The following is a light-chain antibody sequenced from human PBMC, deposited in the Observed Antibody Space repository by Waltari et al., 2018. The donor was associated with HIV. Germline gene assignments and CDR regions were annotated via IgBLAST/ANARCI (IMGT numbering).Light chain of an antibody. Sequence: IVLTPSPGTVSLSPGERATLSCSADATVSSGYLAWYQQKPGQAPRLLIYGASIRASGVPDRFIGSGSGTDFTLTISRLEPEDFAVFLCQQYGSSPLTFGGGTRVEI. CDR3: QQYGSSPLT. CDR2: GAS. V-gene: IGKV3-20*01. CDR1: ATVSSGY. J-gene: IGKJ4*01.